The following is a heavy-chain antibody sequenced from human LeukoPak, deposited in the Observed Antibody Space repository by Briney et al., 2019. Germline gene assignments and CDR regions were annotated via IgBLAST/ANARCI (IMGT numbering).Heavy chain of an antibody. V-gene: IGHV3-7*01. D-gene: IGHD2-2*01. CDR1: GFTFSSYW. J-gene: IGHJ4*02. Sequence: PGGSLRLSCAASGFTFSSYWMSWVRQAPGKGLEWVANIKQDGSEKYYVDSVKGRFTISRDNAKNSLYLQMNSLRAEDTAVYYCARVPVVPGRLVGEYYFDYWGQGTLVTVSS. CDR2: IKQDGSEK. CDR3: ARVPVVPGRLVGEYYFDY.